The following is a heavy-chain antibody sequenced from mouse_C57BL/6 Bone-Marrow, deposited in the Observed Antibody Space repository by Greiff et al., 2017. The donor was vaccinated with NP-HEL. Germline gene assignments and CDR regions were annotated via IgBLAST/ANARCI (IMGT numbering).Heavy chain of an antibody. CDR1: GFNIKDDY. V-gene: IGHV14-4*01. CDR2: IDPENGDT. D-gene: IGHD1-1*01. CDR3: TRLITTPLDY. J-gene: IGHJ2*01. Sequence: VQLKESGAELVRPGASVKLSCTASGFNIKDDYMHWVKQRPEQGLEWIGWIDPENGDTEYASKFQGKATITADTSSNTAYLQLSSLTSEDTAVYYCTRLITTPLDYWGQGTTLTVSS.